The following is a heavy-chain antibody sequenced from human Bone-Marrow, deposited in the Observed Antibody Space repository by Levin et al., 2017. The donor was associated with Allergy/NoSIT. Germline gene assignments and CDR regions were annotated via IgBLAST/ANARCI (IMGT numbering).Heavy chain of an antibody. Sequence: ASVKVSCKASGYTFTSYDINWVRQATGQGLEWMGWMNPNSGNTGYAQKLQGRVTMTRNTPISTAYMELSSLRSEDTAVYYCAGGLYYDSSGYYSPPPFWGQGTLVTVSS. CDR2: MNPNSGNT. CDR3: AGGLYYDSSGYYSPPPF. CDR1: GYTFTSYD. J-gene: IGHJ4*02. D-gene: IGHD3-22*01. V-gene: IGHV1-8*01.